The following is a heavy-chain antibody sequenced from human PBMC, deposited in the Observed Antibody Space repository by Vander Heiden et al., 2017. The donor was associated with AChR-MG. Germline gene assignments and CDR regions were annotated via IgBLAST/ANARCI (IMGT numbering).Heavy chain of an antibody. J-gene: IGHJ4*02. CDR2: INPSLDST. CDR3: ARELTGSFYFDF. Sequence: QVQLVQSGAEVKKPGASLKVSCKTSGFTFPNYHMHWVRPAPEQGLGGVGTINPSLDSTHYAQKFQGRVRMTRDTSTKTVYMDMTSLRPEDTAVYFCARELTGSFYFDFWGQGSLVTVSS. V-gene: IGHV1-46*03. CDR1: GFTFPNYH. D-gene: IGHD1-26*01.